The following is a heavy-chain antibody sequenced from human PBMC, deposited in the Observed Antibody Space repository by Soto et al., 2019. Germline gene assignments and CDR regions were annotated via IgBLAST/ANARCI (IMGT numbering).Heavy chain of an antibody. CDR3: ATRSGGGGAFDI. D-gene: IGHD3-10*01. V-gene: IGHV3-48*03. CDR2: ISSSGSTT. CDR1: GFTFSSYE. Sequence: EVQLVESGGGLVQPGGSLRLSCAASGFTFSSYEMNWVRLAPGKGLEWVSYISSSGSTTNYAEPVEGRFTISRDNAKNSLYLQMNSLRAEDTAVYYCATRSGGGGAFDIWGQGTMVTVSS. J-gene: IGHJ3*02.